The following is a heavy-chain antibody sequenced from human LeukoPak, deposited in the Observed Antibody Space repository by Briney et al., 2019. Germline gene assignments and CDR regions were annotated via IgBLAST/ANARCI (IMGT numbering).Heavy chain of an antibody. Sequence: PGGSLRLSCAASGFTFSSYWMSWVRQAPGKGLEWVANIKQDGSEKYYVDSVKGRFTISRDNAKNSLYLQMNSLRAEDTALYYCAKWSDYYDSSGYYYGYFQHWGQGTLVTVSS. V-gene: IGHV3-7*03. CDR1: GFTFSSYW. D-gene: IGHD3-22*01. CDR3: AKWSDYYDSSGYYYGYFQH. J-gene: IGHJ1*01. CDR2: IKQDGSEK.